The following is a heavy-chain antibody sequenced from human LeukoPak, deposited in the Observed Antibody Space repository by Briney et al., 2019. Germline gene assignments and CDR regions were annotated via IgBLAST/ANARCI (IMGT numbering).Heavy chain of an antibody. Sequence: PSETLSLTCTVSGGSISSYYWSWIRQPPGKGPEWIGYIYYSGSTNYNPSLKSRVTISVDTSKNQFSLKLSSVTAADTAVYYCASGITGTDLDYWGQGTLVTVSS. D-gene: IGHD1-7*01. CDR1: GGSISSYY. J-gene: IGHJ4*02. V-gene: IGHV4-59*01. CDR3: ASGITGTDLDY. CDR2: IYYSGST.